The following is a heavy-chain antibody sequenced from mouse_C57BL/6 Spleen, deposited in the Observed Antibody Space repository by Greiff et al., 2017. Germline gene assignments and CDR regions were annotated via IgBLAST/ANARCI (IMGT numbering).Heavy chain of an antibody. J-gene: IGHJ4*01. D-gene: IGHD1-1*01. CDR1: GFTFSSYA. CDR2: ISDGGSYT. Sequence: DVMLVESGGGLVKPGGSLKLSCAASGFTFSSYAMSWVRQTPEKRLEWVATISDGGSYTYYPDNVKGRFTISRDNAKNNLYLQMSHLKSEDTAMYYCASHYYGSFYAMDYWGQGTSVTVSS. V-gene: IGHV5-4*03. CDR3: ASHYYGSFYAMDY.